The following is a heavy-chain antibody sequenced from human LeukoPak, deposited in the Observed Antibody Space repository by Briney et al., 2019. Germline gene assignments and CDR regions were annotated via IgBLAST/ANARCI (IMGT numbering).Heavy chain of an antibody. CDR3: ARCRDGYNSGYYYYYMDV. CDR2: IYHSGST. V-gene: IGHV4-38-2*02. J-gene: IGHJ6*03. CDR1: GYSISSGYY. D-gene: IGHD5-24*01. Sequence: SETLTLTCTVSGYSISSGYYWGWIRQPPGKGLEWIGSIYHSGSTYYNPSLKSRVTISVDTSKNQFSLKLSSVTAADTAVYYCARCRDGYNSGYYYYYMDVWGKGTTVTISS.